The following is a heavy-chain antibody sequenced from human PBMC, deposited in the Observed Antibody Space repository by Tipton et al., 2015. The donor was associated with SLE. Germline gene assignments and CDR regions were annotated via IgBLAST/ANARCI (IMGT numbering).Heavy chain of an antibody. CDR3: ARDFVGGGIGVAGTVRYYYMDV. CDR2: IIPIFGTA. V-gene: IGHV1-69*18. J-gene: IGHJ6*03. D-gene: IGHD6-19*01. CDR1: GGTFSSYA. Sequence: QVQLVQSGAEVKKPGSSVKVSCKASGGTFSSYAISWVRQAPGQGLEWMGRIIPIFGTANYAQKFQGRVTITADESTSTAYMELSSLRSEDTAVYYCARDFVGGGIGVAGTVRYYYMDVWGKGTTVTVSS.